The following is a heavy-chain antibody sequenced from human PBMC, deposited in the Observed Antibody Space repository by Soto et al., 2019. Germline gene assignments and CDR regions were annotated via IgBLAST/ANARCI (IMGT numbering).Heavy chain of an antibody. D-gene: IGHD3-3*01. V-gene: IGHV3-74*01. J-gene: IGHJ6*02. CDR3: ARDYSKYYDFWSGYKYYYYGMDV. CDR1: GFTFSSYW. Sequence: GGSLRLSCAASGFTFSSYWMHWVRQAPGKGLVWVSRINSDGSSTSYADSVKGRFTISRDNAKNTLYLQMNSLRAEDTAVYYYARDYSKYYDFWSGYKYYYYGMDVWGQGTTVTVSS. CDR2: INSDGSST.